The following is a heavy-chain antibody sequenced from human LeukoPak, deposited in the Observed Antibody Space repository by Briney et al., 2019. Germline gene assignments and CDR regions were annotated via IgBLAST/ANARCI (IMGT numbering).Heavy chain of an antibody. D-gene: IGHD6-13*01. Sequence: GGSLRLSCAASGFTFSSYGMHWVRQAPGKGLEWVAFIRYDGSNKYYADSVKGRFTISRDNSKNTLYLQMNSLRAEDTAVYYCAKAGLAAAPVYYFDYWGQGTLVTVSS. V-gene: IGHV3-30*02. CDR3: AKAGLAAAPVYYFDY. J-gene: IGHJ4*02. CDR1: GFTFSSYG. CDR2: IRYDGSNK.